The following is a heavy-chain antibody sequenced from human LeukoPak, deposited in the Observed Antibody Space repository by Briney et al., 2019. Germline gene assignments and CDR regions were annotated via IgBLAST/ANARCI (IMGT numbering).Heavy chain of an antibody. D-gene: IGHD6-19*01. CDR2: ISSDGSST. J-gene: IGHJ4*02. V-gene: IGHV3-74*01. Sequence: GGSLRLSCAASGFTFSHSWMHWVRQGPGKGLVWVSRISSDGSSTSYADSVKGRFTISRDNAKNTLYLQMNSLRGEDTAVHYCARPPIGYSSGWYYFDYWGQGILVTVSS. CDR1: GFTFSHSW. CDR3: ARPPIGYSSGWYYFDY.